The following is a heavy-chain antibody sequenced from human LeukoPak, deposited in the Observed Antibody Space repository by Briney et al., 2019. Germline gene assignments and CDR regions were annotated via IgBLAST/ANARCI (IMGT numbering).Heavy chain of an antibody. D-gene: IGHD2-2*01. Sequence: SETLSLTCNVFGGSINNYYWSWIRQPAGKGLEWIGRIYSSGSTNYNPSLKSRVTMSVDTSKNQFSLKLSSVTAADTAVYYCARGYCSSTNCKRDFDYWGQGTLVTVSS. CDR2: IYSSGST. CDR1: GGSINNYY. J-gene: IGHJ4*02. V-gene: IGHV4-4*07. CDR3: ARGYCSSTNCKRDFDY.